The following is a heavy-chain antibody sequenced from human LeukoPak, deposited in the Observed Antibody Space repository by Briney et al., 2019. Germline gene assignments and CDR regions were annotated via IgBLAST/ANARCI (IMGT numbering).Heavy chain of an antibody. CDR3: AREQDYYYYMDV. J-gene: IGHJ6*03. CDR1: GGTFSSYA. V-gene: IGHV1-69*05. CDR2: IIPIFGTA. Sequence: GASVKVSCKASGGTFSSYAISWVRQAPGQGLEWMGGIIPIFGTANYAQKFQGRVTITTDESTSTAYMELSSLRSEDTAVYYCAREQDYYYYMDVWGQGTTVTVSS.